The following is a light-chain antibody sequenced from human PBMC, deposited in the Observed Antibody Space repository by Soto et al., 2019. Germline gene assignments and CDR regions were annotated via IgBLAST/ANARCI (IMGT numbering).Light chain of an antibody. V-gene: IGKV3-20*01. CDR2: GVS. CDR1: QSVSNSY. CDR3: QQYGKSPCT. Sequence: EIVLTQSPGTLSLSPGKRGTLSCRASQSVSNSYLAWYQQKPGQAPRLLIHGVSSRATGIPDRFSGSGSGTDFSLAISRLEPEDCAVYYCQQYGKSPCTFGQGTKVEIK. J-gene: IGKJ1*01.